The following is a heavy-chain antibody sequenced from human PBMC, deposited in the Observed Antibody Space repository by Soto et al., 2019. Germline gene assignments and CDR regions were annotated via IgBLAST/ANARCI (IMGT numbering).Heavy chain of an antibody. CDR2: IWYDGSNK. D-gene: IGHD2-21*02. CDR3: ARDRTVVVTALGMDV. CDR1: GFTFSSYG. Sequence: PGESLKISCAASGFTFSSYGMHWVRQAPGKGLEWVAVIWYDGSNKYYADSVKGRFTISRDNSKNTLYLQMNSLRAEDTAVYYCARDRTVVVTALGMDVWGQGTTVTVSS. V-gene: IGHV3-33*01. J-gene: IGHJ6*02.